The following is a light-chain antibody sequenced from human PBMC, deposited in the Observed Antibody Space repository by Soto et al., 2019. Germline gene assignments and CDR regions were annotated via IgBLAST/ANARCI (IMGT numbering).Light chain of an antibody. Sequence: QSVLTQPASVSGSPGQSITVSCTGTSSDIGAYNYVSWYQQHPGKAPKIMIYEGSNRPSGVSNRFSGYKSGNTASLTISGLQAEDEADYYCSSYTRSSTWVFGGGTKLTVL. V-gene: IGLV2-14*01. J-gene: IGLJ3*02. CDR1: SSDIGAYNY. CDR3: SSYTRSSTWV. CDR2: EGS.